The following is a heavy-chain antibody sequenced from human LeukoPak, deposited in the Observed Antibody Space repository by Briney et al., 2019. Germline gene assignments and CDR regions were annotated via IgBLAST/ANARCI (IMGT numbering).Heavy chain of an antibody. CDR2: ISGSGGST. D-gene: IGHD6-19*01. V-gene: IGHV3-23*01. CDR3: AKSTGKQRAGYYFDY. J-gene: IGHJ4*02. CDR1: GFTFSSYA. Sequence: GGSLRLSCAASGFTFSSYAMSWVRQAPGKGLEWVSAISGSGGSTYYADSVKGRFTISRDNSKNTLYLQMNSLRAEDTAVYYCAKSTGKQRAGYYFDYWGQGTLVTVSS.